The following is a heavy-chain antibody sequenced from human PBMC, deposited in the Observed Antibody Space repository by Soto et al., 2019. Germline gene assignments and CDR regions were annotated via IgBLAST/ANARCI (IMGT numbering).Heavy chain of an antibody. V-gene: IGHV3-23*01. CDR3: AKGMDYYYYYMDV. CDR1: GFTFSSYA. CDR2: ISGDGGRT. J-gene: IGHJ6*03. D-gene: IGHD2-8*01. Sequence: EVQLLESGGGLVQPGGSLRLSCAASGFTFSSYAMDWVRQAPGKGLEWVSAISGDGGRTYYAASVRGRFTISRDDSKNTLYLQMHSLGAEDTAIYYCAKGMDYYYYYMDVWGKGTMVTVSS.